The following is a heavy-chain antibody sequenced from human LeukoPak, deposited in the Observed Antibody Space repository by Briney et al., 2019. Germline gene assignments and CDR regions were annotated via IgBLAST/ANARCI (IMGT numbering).Heavy chain of an antibody. CDR1: GGSISSYY. J-gene: IGHJ5*02. CDR3: ARRSYSSSWYGWFDP. CDR2: IYYSGST. Sequence: SETLSLTCTVSGGSISSYYWSWIRQPPGKGLEWIGYIYYSGSTNYNPSLKSRVTISVDTSKNQFSLKLSSVTAADTAVYYCARRSYSSSWYGWFDPWGQGTLVTVSS. V-gene: IGHV4-59*08. D-gene: IGHD6-13*01.